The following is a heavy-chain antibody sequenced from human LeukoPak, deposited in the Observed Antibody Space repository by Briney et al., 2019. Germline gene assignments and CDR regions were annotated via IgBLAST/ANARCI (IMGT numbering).Heavy chain of an antibody. CDR1: GYTFTGYY. CDR2: INPNSGGT. J-gene: IGHJ3*02. D-gene: IGHD6-19*01. V-gene: IGHV1-2*04. Sequence: ASVKVSCKASGYTFTGYYMHWVRQAPGQGFEWMGWINPNSGGTNYAQKFQGWVTMTRDTSISTAYMELSRLRSDDTAVYYCARGGSGWYPNDAFDIWGQGTMVTVSS. CDR3: ARGGSGWYPNDAFDI.